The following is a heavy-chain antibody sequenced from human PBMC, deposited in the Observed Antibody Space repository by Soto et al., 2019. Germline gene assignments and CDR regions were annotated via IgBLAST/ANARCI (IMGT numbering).Heavy chain of an antibody. CDR3: AKAGANPHSAMDV. D-gene: IGHD3-10*01. J-gene: IGHJ6*04. CDR2: ISYDGSNK. V-gene: IGHV3-30*18. Sequence: PGGSLRLSCAASGFTFSSYGMHWVRQAPGKGLEWVAVISYDGSNKYYADSVKGRFTISRDNSKNTLYLQMNSLRAEDTAVYYCAKAGANPHSAMDVWGTGLMVTLS. CDR1: GFTFSSYG.